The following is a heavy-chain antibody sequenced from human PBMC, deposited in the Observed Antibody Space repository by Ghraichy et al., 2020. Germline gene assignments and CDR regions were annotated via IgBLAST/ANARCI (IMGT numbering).Heavy chain of an antibody. J-gene: IGHJ6*02. CDR1: GFTFSSYW. V-gene: IGHV3-74*01. D-gene: IGHD4-17*01. CDR3: ASSGSGYDKDYGDYEPYYYYYGMDV. CDR2: INSDGSSP. Sequence: GGSLRLSCAASGFTFSSYWMHWVRQAPGKGLVWVSRINSDGSSPSYADSVKGRFTISRDNAKKRQLLKMNSLRAEVTAVYYCASSGSGYDKDYGDYEPYYYYYGMDVWGQGTTVTVSS.